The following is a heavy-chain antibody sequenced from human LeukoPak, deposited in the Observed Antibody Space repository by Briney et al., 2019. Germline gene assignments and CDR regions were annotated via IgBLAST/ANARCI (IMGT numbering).Heavy chain of an antibody. CDR1: GGCMTSSY. CDR2: IYYSGST. V-gene: IGHV4-59*08. J-gene: IGHJ4*02. D-gene: IGHD5-24*01. Sequence: SETRSLTCSVSGGCMTSSYSSWSRQSPGKGRDWMGYIYYSGSTNYNPPLNSPVTISVDTSTNQFSMKLGSATAPGTAAYFCAGHVWLQSFDYWGRGTLVTVS. CDR3: AGHVWLQSFDY.